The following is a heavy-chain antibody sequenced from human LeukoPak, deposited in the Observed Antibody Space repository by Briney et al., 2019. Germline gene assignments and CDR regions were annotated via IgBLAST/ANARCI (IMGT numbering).Heavy chain of an antibody. CDR2: IYYSGST. J-gene: IGHJ3*01. Sequence: PSETLSLTCTVSGGSISSYYWSWIRQPPGKGLEWIGFIYYSGSTNYNPSLKSRVTISVDTSKNQFSLKLSSVTAADTAVYYCARPSLDYGDIDAFDFWGQGTLVTVSS. CDR3: ARPSLDYGDIDAFDF. D-gene: IGHD4-17*01. CDR1: GGSISSYY. V-gene: IGHV4-59*08.